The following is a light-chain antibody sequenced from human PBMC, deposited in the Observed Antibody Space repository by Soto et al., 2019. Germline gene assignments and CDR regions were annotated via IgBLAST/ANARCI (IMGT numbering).Light chain of an antibody. V-gene: IGLV1-36*01. CDR1: NSNLGSNA. CDR3: ATWDVRLTAWV. J-gene: IGLJ3*02. Sequence: QSVLTQSPSVSGAPRQSGNISCSGTNSNLGSNAVHWYQQLPGKAPKLLMYNNDMLPSGVSDRFSGYTSGTSASLAISGLPGDDDGDYYGATWDVRLTAWVFGGGTKLTVL. CDR2: NND.